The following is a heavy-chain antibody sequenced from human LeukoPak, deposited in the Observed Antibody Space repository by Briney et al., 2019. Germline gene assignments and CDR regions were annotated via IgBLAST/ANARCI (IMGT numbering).Heavy chain of an antibody. Sequence: SETLSLTCAVDGGSFSGYYWSWIRQPPGKGLEWIGEINHSGSTNYNPSLKSRVSISVDTSKNQFSLKLSSVTAADTAVYYCARRGHDLYSRKYGLDFWGQGTLVTVSS. V-gene: IGHV4-34*01. J-gene: IGHJ4*02. D-gene: IGHD1-26*01. CDR3: ARRGHDLYSRKYGLDF. CDR2: INHSGST. CDR1: GGSFSGYY.